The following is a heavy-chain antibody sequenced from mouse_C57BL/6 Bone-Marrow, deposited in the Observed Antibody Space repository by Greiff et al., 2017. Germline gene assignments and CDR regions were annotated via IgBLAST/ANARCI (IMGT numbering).Heavy chain of an antibody. CDR2: IYPGSGST. Sequence: QVQLQQPGAELVKPGASVKMSCKASGYTFTSYWITWVKQRPGQGLEWIGDIYPGSGSTNYNEKFKSKATLTVYTSSSTAYMQLSSLTSEDSAVYYSSSWLLPCYWGHGATLTFSS. CDR1: GYTFTSYW. J-gene: IGHJ2*01. V-gene: IGHV1-55*01. CDR3: SSWLLPCY. D-gene: IGHD2-3*01.